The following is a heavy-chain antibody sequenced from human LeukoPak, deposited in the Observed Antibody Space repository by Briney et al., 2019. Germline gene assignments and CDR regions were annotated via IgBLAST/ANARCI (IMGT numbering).Heavy chain of an antibody. V-gene: IGHV3-66*01. CDR1: GSTFSDYY. CDR3: ARSGDFDY. CDR2: IYSGGST. Sequence: PGGSLRLSCAASGSTFSDYYMSWVRQAPGKGLEWVSVIYSGGSTYYADSVKGRFTISRDNSKNTLYLQMNSLRAEDTAVYYCARSGDFDYWGQGTLVTVSS. J-gene: IGHJ4*02. D-gene: IGHD4-17*01.